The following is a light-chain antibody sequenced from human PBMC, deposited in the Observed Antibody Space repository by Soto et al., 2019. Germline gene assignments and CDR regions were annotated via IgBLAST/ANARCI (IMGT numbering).Light chain of an antibody. Sequence: QSALTQPASVSGSPGQSITISCTGTSSDVGGYNYVSWYQQHPGKAPKLMIYDVSNRPSGVSNRFSGSKSGNTASLTISGLQAEDEVDHYCSSYTSSSTLYVFGTGTKLTVL. J-gene: IGLJ1*01. CDR2: DVS. CDR1: SSDVGGYNY. CDR3: SSYTSSSTLYV. V-gene: IGLV2-14*01.